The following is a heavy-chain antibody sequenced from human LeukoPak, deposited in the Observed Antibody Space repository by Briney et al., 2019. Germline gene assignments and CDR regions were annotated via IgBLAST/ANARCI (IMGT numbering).Heavy chain of an antibody. Sequence: PGGSLRLSGAASGFTFDDYAVHWVRQAPGKGLEWVSLISGDGGRTHYADSVKGRFTISRDNSKNSLYLQMNSLRTEDTAFYYCAKAYYDYVWGSYRYFCAFDIWGQGTMVTVSS. CDR2: ISGDGGRT. D-gene: IGHD3-16*02. CDR3: AKAYYDYVWGSYRYFCAFDI. CDR1: GFTFDDYA. J-gene: IGHJ3*02. V-gene: IGHV3-43*02.